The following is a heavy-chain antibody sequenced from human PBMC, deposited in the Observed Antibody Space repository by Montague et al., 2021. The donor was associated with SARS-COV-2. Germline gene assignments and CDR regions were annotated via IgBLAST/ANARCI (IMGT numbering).Heavy chain of an antibody. V-gene: IGHV6-1*01. Sequence: VSPGASLSSDSLSWHWIRPSPSRGLEWLASTYYRSKWYNDSAPSVSGRATVKPDTSRNQFSLHLDSVTLEDTALYFCARKMDSSFDVWGKGTMVIVSS. J-gene: IGHJ3*01. CDR1: GASLSSDSLS. CDR3: ARKMDSSFDV. CDR2: TYYRSKWYN. D-gene: IGHD2-2*03.